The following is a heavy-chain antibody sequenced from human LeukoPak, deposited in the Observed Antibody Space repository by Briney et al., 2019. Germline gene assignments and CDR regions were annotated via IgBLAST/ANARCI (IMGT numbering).Heavy chain of an antibody. D-gene: IGHD3-10*01. CDR1: GASISTGGFY. CDR2: IYYTGSV. V-gene: IGHV4-31*03. J-gene: IGHJ6*02. CDR3: ARDHSYYFGSQTSTLDV. Sequence: PSETLSLTCTISGASISTGGFYWAWIRQPPGEGLEWIGYIYYTGSVDYNASLKSRLTISLDTSKNRFSLKLNSVTAADTAVYYCARDHSYYFGSQTSTLDVWGQGTAVTVSS.